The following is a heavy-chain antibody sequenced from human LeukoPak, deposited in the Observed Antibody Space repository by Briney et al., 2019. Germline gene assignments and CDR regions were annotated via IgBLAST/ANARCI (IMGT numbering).Heavy chain of an antibody. CDR1: GGSISSSSDY. Sequence: SETLSLTCTVSGGSISSSSDYWGWIRQSPGEGLEWIGYIYYRGSTYYNPSLKSRVSISVDTSKNHFTLKVSFVTAADTAVYFCARVNGRGENYLDYWGQGILVTVSS. D-gene: IGHD2-8*01. CDR3: ARVNGRGENYLDY. CDR2: IYYRGST. V-gene: IGHV4-39*06. J-gene: IGHJ4*02.